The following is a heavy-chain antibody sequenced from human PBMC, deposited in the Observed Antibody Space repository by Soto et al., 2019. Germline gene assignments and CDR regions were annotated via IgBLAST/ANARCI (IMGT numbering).Heavy chain of an antibody. Sequence: PGGTLSFSWSASGFTFSSYAMHCVRQAPGKGLEYVSAISSNGGSTYYADSVKGRFTISRDNSKNTLYLQMSSLRAEDTAVYYCVNPPQGIAVAGHYYYGMDVWGQGTTVTVSS. CDR1: GFTFSSYA. D-gene: IGHD6-19*01. CDR3: VNPPQGIAVAGHYYYGMDV. CDR2: ISSNGGST. J-gene: IGHJ6*02. V-gene: IGHV3-64D*06.